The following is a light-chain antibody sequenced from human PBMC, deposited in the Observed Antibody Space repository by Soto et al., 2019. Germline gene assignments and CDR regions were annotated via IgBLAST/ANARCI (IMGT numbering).Light chain of an antibody. CDR2: GAS. CDR1: QSVSSSF. J-gene: IGKJ1*01. V-gene: IGKV3-20*01. CDR3: QQYGSSPRT. Sequence: EIVLTQSPGTLSLSPGERATLSCRASQSVSSSFLAWHQQKPGQAPRLLIYGASSRATGIPDRFSGSGSGTDFTLTISRLEPEDFAVYYCQQYGSSPRTFGQGPKVEIK.